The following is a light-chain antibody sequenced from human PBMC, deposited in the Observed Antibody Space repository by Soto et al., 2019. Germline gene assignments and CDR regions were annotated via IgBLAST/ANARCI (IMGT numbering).Light chain of an antibody. J-gene: IGLJ1*01. CDR2: GVT. CDR3: SSYTSASTLLYL. CDR1: SSDVGGYNY. Sequence: LTQPASVSGSPGQSITISCTGTSSDVGGYNYVSWYQQHPGIAPKLLIYGVTNRPSGVSTRFSGSKSGNTVSLTISGLQAEDEADYHCSSYTSASTLLYLFGTGTKLTVL. V-gene: IGLV2-14*01.